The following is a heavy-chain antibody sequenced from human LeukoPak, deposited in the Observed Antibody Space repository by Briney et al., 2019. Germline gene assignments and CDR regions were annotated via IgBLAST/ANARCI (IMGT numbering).Heavy chain of an antibody. CDR1: GFTFSSYA. J-gene: IGHJ4*02. V-gene: IGHV3-23*01. CDR3: AKTYSSSRRQYYFDY. CDR2: ISGSGGST. D-gene: IGHD6-13*01. Sequence: GSLRLSCAASGFTFSSYAMSWVRQAPGKGLEWVSAISGSGGSTYYADSVKGRFTISRDNSKNTLYLQMNSLRAEDTAVYYCAKTYSSSRRQYYFDYWGQGTLVTVSS.